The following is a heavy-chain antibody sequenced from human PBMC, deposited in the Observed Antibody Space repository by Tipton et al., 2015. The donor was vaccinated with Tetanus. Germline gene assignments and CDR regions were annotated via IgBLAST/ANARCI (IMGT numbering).Heavy chain of an antibody. Sequence: GSLRLSCAASGFTFSRNPMTWVRQAPGKGLEWVSGISGSGGSTYYADSVKGRFTISRDNSKNTLYLQMNSLRAEDTAVYYCARGRLGRDYGMDVWGQGTTVTVSS. D-gene: IGHD7-27*01. J-gene: IGHJ6*02. CDR1: GFTFSRNP. CDR2: ISGSGGST. CDR3: ARGRLGRDYGMDV. V-gene: IGHV3-23*01.